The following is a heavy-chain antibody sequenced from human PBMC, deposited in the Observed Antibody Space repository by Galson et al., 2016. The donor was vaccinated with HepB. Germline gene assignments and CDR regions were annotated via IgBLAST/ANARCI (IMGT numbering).Heavy chain of an antibody. D-gene: IGHD1-26*01. CDR2: IKEDGSGK. J-gene: IGHJ4*02. CDR3: AKYSGSYKGYDY. Sequence: SLRLSCAASEFIFSSYWMSWVRQAPGKGLEWVADIKEDGSGKYYADSVKGRFTISRDNAKNSLYLQMNSLRAEDTAVYYCAKYSGSYKGYDYWGQGTLVTVSS. CDR1: EFIFSSYW. V-gene: IGHV3-7*02.